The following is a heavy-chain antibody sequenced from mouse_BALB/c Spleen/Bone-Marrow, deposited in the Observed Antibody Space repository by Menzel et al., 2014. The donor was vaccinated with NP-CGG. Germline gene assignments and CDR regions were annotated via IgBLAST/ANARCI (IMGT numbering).Heavy chain of an antibody. J-gene: IGHJ3*01. Sequence: EVMLVESGGGLVQPGGSLRLSCATSGFTFTDYYMSWVRQPPGKALEWLGFIRNKANGYTTEYSASVKSRFTISRDNSQSILYLQMNTLRAEDSATYYCARGWITSGFAYWGQGTLVTVSA. D-gene: IGHD1-1*01. CDR2: IRNKANGYTT. CDR1: GFTFTDYY. V-gene: IGHV7-3*02. CDR3: ARGWITSGFAY.